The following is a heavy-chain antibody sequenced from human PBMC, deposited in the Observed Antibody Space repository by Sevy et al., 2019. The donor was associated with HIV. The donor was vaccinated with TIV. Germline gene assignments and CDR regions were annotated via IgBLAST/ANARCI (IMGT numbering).Heavy chain of an antibody. CDR1: GFIFSSYA. CDR2: MSFDGSNK. V-gene: IGHV3-30*04. CDR3: ARDRIPDIVVVLPTFDY. J-gene: IGHJ4*02. D-gene: IGHD2-15*01. Sequence: GGSLRLSCAASGFIFSSYAMHWVRQAPGKGLEWVAVMSFDGSNKYYADSVKGRLTISIENSKKTLYLQMNSLRTEDTAVYYCARDRIPDIVVVLPTFDYWGQGTLVTVSS.